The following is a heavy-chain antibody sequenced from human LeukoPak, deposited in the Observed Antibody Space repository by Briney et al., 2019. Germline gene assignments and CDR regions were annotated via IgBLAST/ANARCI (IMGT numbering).Heavy chain of an antibody. CDR2: IYYSGST. CDR3: ARFNSYYYYMDV. J-gene: IGHJ6*03. Sequence: SDTLSLTCTVSGGPLSSYYWRWLRQPPGKGLEWIGYIYYSGSTNYNPSLKSRVTISVDTSKNQFSLKLSSVTAADTAVYYCARFNSYYYYMDVWGKGTTVTISS. CDR1: GGPLSSYY. V-gene: IGHV4-59*07.